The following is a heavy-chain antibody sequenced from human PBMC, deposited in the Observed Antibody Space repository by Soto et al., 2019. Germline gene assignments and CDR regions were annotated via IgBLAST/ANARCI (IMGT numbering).Heavy chain of an antibody. Sequence: LRLSCAASGFTFSSYAMSWVRQAPGKGLEWVSAISGSGGSTYYADSVKGRFTISRDNSKNTLYLQMNSLRAEDTAVYYCAKDGSSDPYYYYGMDVWGQGTTVTVSS. CDR1: GFTFSSYA. CDR3: AKDGSSDPYYYYGMDV. CDR2: ISGSGGST. D-gene: IGHD2-2*01. V-gene: IGHV3-23*01. J-gene: IGHJ6*02.